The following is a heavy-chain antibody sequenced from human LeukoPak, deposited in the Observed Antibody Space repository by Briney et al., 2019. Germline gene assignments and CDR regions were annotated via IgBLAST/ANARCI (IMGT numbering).Heavy chain of an antibody. Sequence: GGSLRLSCAASGFTFSSYAMSWVRQAPGKGLEWVSAISGSGASTYYADSVKGRFTISRDNSKNTLYLQMNSLRAEDTAVYYCAKAPSPRAYYYYGMDVWGQGNTVTVSS. V-gene: IGHV3-23*01. CDR3: AKAPSPRAYYYYGMDV. J-gene: IGHJ6*02. CDR1: GFTFSSYA. CDR2: ISGSGAST.